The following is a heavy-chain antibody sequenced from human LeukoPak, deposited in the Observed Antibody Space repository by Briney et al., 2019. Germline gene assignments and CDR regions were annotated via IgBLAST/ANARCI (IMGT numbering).Heavy chain of an antibody. Sequence: GESLKISCQGSGYNFPTYWIGWVRQMPGKGLEWMGIIYPDDSDTRYSPSFQGQVTISADKSISTAYLQWSSLKASDTAMCYCARLGMGGDGAFDIWGQGTMVTVSS. CDR3: ARLGMGGDGAFDI. V-gene: IGHV5-51*01. J-gene: IGHJ3*02. CDR1: GYNFPTYW. D-gene: IGHD2-21*01. CDR2: IYPDDSDT.